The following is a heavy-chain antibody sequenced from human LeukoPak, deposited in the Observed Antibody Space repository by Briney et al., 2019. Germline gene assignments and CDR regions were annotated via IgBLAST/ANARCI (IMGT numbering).Heavy chain of an antibody. Sequence: ASVKVSCKASGYTFTSYGISWVRQAAGHGLEWMGWISAYNGNTNYAQKLQGRVTMTTDTSTSTAYMELTSMRSDDTTVYYCARVPVGGHYYDSSGYYRRFDYWGQGTLVTVSS. CDR2: ISAYNGNT. D-gene: IGHD3-22*01. CDR1: GYTFTSYG. CDR3: ARVPVGGHYYDSSGYYRRFDY. J-gene: IGHJ4*02. V-gene: IGHV1-18*01.